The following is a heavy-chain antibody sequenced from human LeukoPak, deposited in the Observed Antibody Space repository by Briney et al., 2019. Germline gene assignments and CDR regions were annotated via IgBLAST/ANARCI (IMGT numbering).Heavy chain of an antibody. J-gene: IGHJ3*02. CDR3: ARRGYYGDAYDI. CDR2: IHHSGHN. D-gene: IGHD3-22*01. Sequence: SETLPLTCAVYGGSFSAFYWSWVRQPPGKGLEWIGEIHHSGHNNYNPSLKSRVTISVDTSKNQFSLKMSSVTAADTAVYYCARRGYYGDAYDIWGQGTMVTISS. V-gene: IGHV4-34*01. CDR1: GGSFSAFY.